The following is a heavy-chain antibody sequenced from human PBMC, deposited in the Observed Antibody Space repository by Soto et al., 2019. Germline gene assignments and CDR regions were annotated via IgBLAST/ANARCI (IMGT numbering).Heavy chain of an antibody. CDR2: IKSKTDGGTT. CDR3: TTDYLGMEWLLFEGRRGLDAFDI. V-gene: IGHV3-15*01. J-gene: IGHJ3*02. Sequence: GGSLRLSCAASGFTFSNAWMSWVRQAPGKGLEWVGRIKSKTDGGTTDYAAPVKGRFTISRDDSKNTLYLQMNSLKTEDTAVYYCTTDYLGMEWLLFEGRRGLDAFDIWGQGTMVTVSS. CDR1: GFTFSNAW. D-gene: IGHD3-3*01.